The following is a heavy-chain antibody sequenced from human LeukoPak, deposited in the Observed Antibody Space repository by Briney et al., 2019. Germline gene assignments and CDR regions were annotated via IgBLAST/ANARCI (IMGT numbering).Heavy chain of an antibody. V-gene: IGHV3-23*01. D-gene: IGHD2-8*01. Sequence: GGSLRLSCAASGFTFSSYAMSWVRQAPGKGLQWLSGISASGDVTFHADRVKGRFAISRDNSKNTLYLQMTGLRAGDTAEYYCAKSLFTNATGTGRAFHIWGQGTMVTVSS. CDR1: GFTFSSYA. CDR2: ISASGDVT. CDR3: AKSLFTNATGTGRAFHI. J-gene: IGHJ3*02.